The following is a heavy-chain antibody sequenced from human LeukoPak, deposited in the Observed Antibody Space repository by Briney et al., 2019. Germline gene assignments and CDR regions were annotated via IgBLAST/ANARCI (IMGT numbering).Heavy chain of an antibody. CDR1: GFTFDDYA. CDR2: ISWNSGSI. Sequence: GGSLRLSCAASGFTFDDYAMHWVRQAPGNGLEWVSGISWNSGSIGYADSVKGRFTISRDNAKNSLYLQMNSLRAEDTAFYYCAAGRNSYAYFDSWGQGTLVTVSS. J-gene: IGHJ4*02. D-gene: IGHD5-18*01. V-gene: IGHV3-9*01. CDR3: AAGRNSYAYFDS.